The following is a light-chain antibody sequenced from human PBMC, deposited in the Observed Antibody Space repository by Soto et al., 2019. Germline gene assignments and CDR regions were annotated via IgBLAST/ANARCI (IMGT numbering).Light chain of an antibody. CDR1: QSVSSSS. V-gene: IGKV3-20*01. CDR3: QQYDSSVT. J-gene: IGKJ4*01. CDR2: GAS. Sequence: DIVLTQSPGTLSLSPGERATLSCRASQSVSSSSLAWYQQKPGQAPRLLIYGASRRATGIPDRFSGSGSGRDFTLRISRLEPDDLAEYYCQQYDSSVTFGGGTNLEIK.